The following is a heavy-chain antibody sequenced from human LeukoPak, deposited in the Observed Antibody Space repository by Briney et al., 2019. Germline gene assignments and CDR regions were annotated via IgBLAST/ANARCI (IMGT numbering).Heavy chain of an antibody. J-gene: IGHJ4*02. CDR3: AKAFRPSIAAPLYYFDY. V-gene: IGHV3-66*01. D-gene: IGHD6-6*01. CDR2: IYSGGST. Sequence: PGGSLRLSCAASGFTVSSNYMSWVRQAPGKGLEWVSVIYSGGSTYYADSVKGRFTISRDNSKNTLYLQMNSLRAEDTAVYYCAKAFRPSIAAPLYYFDYWGQGTLVTVSS. CDR1: GFTVSSNY.